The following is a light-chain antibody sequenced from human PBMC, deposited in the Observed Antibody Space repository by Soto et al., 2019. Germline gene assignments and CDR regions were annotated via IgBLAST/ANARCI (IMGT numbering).Light chain of an antibody. Sequence: QSALTQPASVSGSPGQSITISCAGTSADIGAFNYVSWYQHHPGKAPKLLIYDVSDRPSGVSTRFSASKSANTASLTISGLQAGDEADYYCSSYSTSSALVFGGGTQLTVL. CDR3: SSYSTSSALV. CDR2: DVS. J-gene: IGLJ2*01. V-gene: IGLV2-14*03. CDR1: SADIGAFNY.